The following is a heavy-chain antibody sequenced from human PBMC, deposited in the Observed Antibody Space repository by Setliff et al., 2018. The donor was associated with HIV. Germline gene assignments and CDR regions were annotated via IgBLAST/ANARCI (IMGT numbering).Heavy chain of an antibody. J-gene: IGHJ5*02. D-gene: IGHD3-9*01. Sequence: SGPTLVNPTETLTLTCTVSGFSLADVRLSVSWIRQPPGKTLEWLGHILASDERSYRATLKNRLTISKDTSKSQVVLTLSEMDPVDTATYYCALISYDVLTGYPWAFDAWGPGALVTVSS. V-gene: IGHV2-26*04. CDR1: GFSLADVRLS. CDR2: ILASDER. CDR3: ALISYDVLTGYPWAFDA.